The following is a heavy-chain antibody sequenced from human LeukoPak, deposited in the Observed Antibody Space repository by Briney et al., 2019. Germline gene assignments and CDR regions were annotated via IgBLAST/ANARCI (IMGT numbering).Heavy chain of an antibody. J-gene: IGHJ4*02. CDR2: IWYGGSNK. V-gene: IGHV3-30*02. D-gene: IGHD2-2*01. CDR3: AKALRGGTSCPDY. Sequence: PGGSLRLSCAASGFTFSSNSMNWVRQAPGKGLEWVAVIWYGGSNKYYADSVKGRFTISRDNSKNTLYLQMNSLRAEDTAVYYCAKALRGGTSCPDYWGQGSLVTVSS. CDR1: GFTFSSNS.